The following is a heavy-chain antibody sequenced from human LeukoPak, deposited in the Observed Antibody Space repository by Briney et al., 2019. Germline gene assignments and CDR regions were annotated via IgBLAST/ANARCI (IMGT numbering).Heavy chain of an antibody. V-gene: IGHV3-48*03. CDR1: GFTLSSYK. CDR2: ISSSGSAI. CDR3: ARVYSSSSGKAMDV. D-gene: IGHD6-6*01. Sequence: GGSLRLSCAASGFTLSSYKMNCVRQAPGKGPEWVSYISSSGSAIFYADSVRGRFTISRDKAKNSLYLQMNSLRAEDTAVYYCARVYSSSSGKAMDVWGQGTTVTVSS. J-gene: IGHJ6*02.